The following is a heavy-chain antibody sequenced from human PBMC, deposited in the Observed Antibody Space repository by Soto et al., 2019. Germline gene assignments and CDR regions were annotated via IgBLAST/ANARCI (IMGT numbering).Heavy chain of an antibody. J-gene: IGHJ4*02. V-gene: IGHV3-7*01. CDR2: IKEDGSQK. Sequence: EVHLVESGGGLVQSGGSRTLSCAASGFTFRNYWMTWVRQAPGKGLEWVADIKEDGSQKNYMDSMKGRFTISRDNAENSLYLQMNSLRVEDTALYYCARLLGPDQFDSWGQGTLVTVSS. CDR3: ARLLGPDQFDS. CDR1: GFTFRNYW. D-gene: IGHD2-2*01.